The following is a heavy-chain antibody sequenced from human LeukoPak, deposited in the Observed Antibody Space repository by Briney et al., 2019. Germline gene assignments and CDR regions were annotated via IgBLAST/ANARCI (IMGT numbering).Heavy chain of an antibody. Sequence: SETLSLTCTVSGYSISSGYYWGWIRQPPGKGQEWIGSIYHSGSTYYNPPLKSRVTISVDTSKNQFSLKLSSVTAADTAVYYCASGVVPAANDAFDIWGQGTMVTVSS. J-gene: IGHJ3*02. D-gene: IGHD2-2*01. V-gene: IGHV4-38-2*02. CDR2: IYHSGST. CDR1: GYSISSGYY. CDR3: ASGVVPAANDAFDI.